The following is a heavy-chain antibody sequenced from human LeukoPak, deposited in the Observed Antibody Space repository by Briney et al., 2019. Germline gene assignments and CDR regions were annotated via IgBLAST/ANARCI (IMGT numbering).Heavy chain of an antibody. CDR1: GSTFSSYS. Sequence: GGSLRLSCAASGSTFSSYSMSWVRQAPGKGLEWVSAISGSGGSTYYADSVKGRFTISRDNSKNTLYLQMNSLRAEDTAVYYCAKDIYDSTLDYWGQGTLVTVSS. CDR2: ISGSGGST. J-gene: IGHJ4*02. CDR3: AKDIYDSTLDY. D-gene: IGHD3-22*01. V-gene: IGHV3-23*01.